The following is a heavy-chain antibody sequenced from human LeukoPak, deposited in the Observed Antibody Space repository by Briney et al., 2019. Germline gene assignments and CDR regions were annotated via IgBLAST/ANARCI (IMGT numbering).Heavy chain of an antibody. Sequence: PGGSLRLSCAASGLTFSSYGMHWVRQAPGKGLEWVAFIRYDGSNKYYADSVKGRFTISRDNSKNTLYLQMNSLRAEDTAVYYCAKEDLGHYDILTGSPLGWGQGTMVTVSS. V-gene: IGHV3-30*02. CDR2: IRYDGSNK. J-gene: IGHJ3*01. CDR1: GLTFSSYG. CDR3: AKEDLGHYDILTGSPLG. D-gene: IGHD3-9*01.